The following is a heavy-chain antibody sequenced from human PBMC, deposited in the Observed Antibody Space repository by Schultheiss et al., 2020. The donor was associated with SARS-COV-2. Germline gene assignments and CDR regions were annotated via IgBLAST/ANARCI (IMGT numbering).Heavy chain of an antibody. CDR2: IYYSGST. CDR3: ARDIPSNGMDV. Sequence: SETLSLTCTVSGGSISSYYWSWIRQPPGKGLEWIGYIYYSGSTYYNPSLKSRVTISVDTSKNQFSLKLSSVTAADTAVYYCARDIPSNGMDVWGQGTTVTVSS. CDR1: GGSISSYY. J-gene: IGHJ6*02. V-gene: IGHV4-59*12.